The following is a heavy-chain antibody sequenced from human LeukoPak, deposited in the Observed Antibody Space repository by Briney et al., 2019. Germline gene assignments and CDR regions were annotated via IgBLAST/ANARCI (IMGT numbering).Heavy chain of an antibody. CDR1: GYTFTSYG. V-gene: IGHV1-18*01. CDR2: ISAYNGST. Sequence: ASVKVSCKASGYTFTSYGISWVRQAPGQGLEWMGWISAYNGSTNYAQKLQGRVTMTTDTSTSTAYMELRSLRSDDTAVYYCARVIRGIVVVPAAMLDYWGQGTLVTVSS. CDR3: ARVIRGIVVVPAAMLDY. J-gene: IGHJ4*02. D-gene: IGHD2-2*01.